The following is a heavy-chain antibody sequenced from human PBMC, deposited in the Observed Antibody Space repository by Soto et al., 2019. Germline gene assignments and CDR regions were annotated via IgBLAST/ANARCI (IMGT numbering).Heavy chain of an antibody. CDR2: ISGSGGST. J-gene: IGHJ4*02. V-gene: IGHV3-23*01. Sequence: GGSLRLSCAASGFTFSSYVMSWVRQAPGKGLEWVSAISGSGGSTYYADSVKGRFTISRDNSKNTLYLQMNSLRAEDTAVYYCAKAYGLRFLEWLLFDYWGQGTLVTVSS. CDR3: AKAYGLRFLEWLLFDY. CDR1: GFTFSSYV. D-gene: IGHD3-3*01.